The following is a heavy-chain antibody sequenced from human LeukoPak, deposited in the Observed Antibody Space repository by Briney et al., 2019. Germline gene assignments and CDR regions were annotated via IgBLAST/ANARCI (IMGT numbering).Heavy chain of an antibody. V-gene: IGHV3-21*01. D-gene: IGHD2-2*01. CDR3: ARGERGLHCSSTSCYPVL. CDR1: GFTFSSYS. J-gene: IGHJ4*02. CDR2: ISSSSSYI. Sequence: KAGGSLRLSCAASGFTFSSYSMNWVRQAPGKGLEWVSSISSSSSYIYYADSVKGRFTISRDNAKNSLYLQMNSLRAEDTAVYYCARGERGLHCSSTSCYPVLGGQGTLVTVSS.